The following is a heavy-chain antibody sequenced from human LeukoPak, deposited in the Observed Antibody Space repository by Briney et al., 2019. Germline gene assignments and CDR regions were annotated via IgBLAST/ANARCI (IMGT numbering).Heavy chain of an antibody. CDR3: ARDEVSGGWYNH. J-gene: IGHJ4*02. V-gene: IGHV4-61*02. CDR1: GGSISSGDYY. Sequence: SETLSPTCTVSGGSISSGDYYWSWIRQPPGKGLEWIGRIYTSGSTNYNPSLKSRVTISVDTSKNQFSLKLSSVTAADTAVYYCARDEVSGGWYNHWGQGTLVTVSS. D-gene: IGHD6-19*01. CDR2: IYTSGST.